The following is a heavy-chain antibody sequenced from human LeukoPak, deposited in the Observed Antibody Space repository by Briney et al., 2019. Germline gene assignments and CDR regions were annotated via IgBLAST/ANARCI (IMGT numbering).Heavy chain of an antibody. CDR2: INEDGSEQ. CDR1: GFTFSSYG. CDR3: SRGLPEGGYRYGQPGQDY. Sequence: PGRSLRLSCAASGFTFSSYGMHWVRQAPGKGLEWVANINEDGSEQFYVDSVKGRFTISRDNAKNSLYLHMDSLRDEDTALYYCSRGLPEGGYRYGQPGQDYWGLGTLVTVSS. J-gene: IGHJ4*02. D-gene: IGHD6-13*01. V-gene: IGHV3-7*01.